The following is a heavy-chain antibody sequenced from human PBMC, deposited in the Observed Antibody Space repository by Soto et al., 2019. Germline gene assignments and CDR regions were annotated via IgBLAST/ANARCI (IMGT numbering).Heavy chain of an antibody. D-gene: IGHD2-15*01. CDR1: GFTFSSYW. J-gene: IGHJ3*02. Sequence: GGSLRLSCAASGFTFSSYWMSWVRQAPGKGLEWVANIKQDGSEKYYVDSVKGRFTISRDNAKNSLYLQMNSLRAEDTAVYYCARDGEPVVVVAAPPGAFDIWGQGTMVTVSS. CDR2: IKQDGSEK. CDR3: ARDGEPVVVVAAPPGAFDI. V-gene: IGHV3-7*05.